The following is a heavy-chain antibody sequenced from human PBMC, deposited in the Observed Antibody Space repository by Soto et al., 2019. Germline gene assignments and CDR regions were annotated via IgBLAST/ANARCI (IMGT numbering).Heavy chain of an antibody. CDR1: GDSISSLAYH. D-gene: IGHD7-27*01. Sequence: SETLSLTCSVSGDSISSLAYHWAWNRPRQGQALIYFCDIYKYATASVNPSFESRGAISVDMSKSQFSLNVTYVTAADTAVYFCARGQYCLTGRCFPNWFDSWGQGALVTVSS. CDR3: ARGQYCLTGRCFPNWFDS. J-gene: IGHJ5*01. CDR2: IYKYATA. V-gene: IGHV4-30-4*01.